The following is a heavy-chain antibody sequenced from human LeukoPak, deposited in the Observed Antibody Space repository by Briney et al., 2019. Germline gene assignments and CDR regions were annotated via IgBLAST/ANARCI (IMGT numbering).Heavy chain of an antibody. CDR2: INHSGST. V-gene: IGHV4-34*01. D-gene: IGHD6-13*01. Sequence: PSETLSLTCAVYGGSFGGYYWSWIRQPPGKGLEWIGEINHSGSTNYNPSLKSRVTISVDTSKSQFSLNLSSVTAADTAVYYCARGAAGLSVGYWGQGTLVTVSS. CDR3: ARGAAGLSVGY. J-gene: IGHJ4*02. CDR1: GGSFGGYY.